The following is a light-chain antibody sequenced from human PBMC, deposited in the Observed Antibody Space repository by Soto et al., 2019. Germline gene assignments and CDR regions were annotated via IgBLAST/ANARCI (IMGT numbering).Light chain of an antibody. V-gene: IGKV3-20*01. J-gene: IGKJ5*01. CDR3: QQYGSSIT. CDR2: GAS. CDR1: QSVSSSH. Sequence: EIVWTQSPGTLSLSPGERATLSCRASQSVSSSHLAWYQQKPGQAPRLLIYGASSRATGIPDRFSGSGSGTDFTLTINRLEPEDFAVYYCQQYGSSITFGQGTRLEIK.